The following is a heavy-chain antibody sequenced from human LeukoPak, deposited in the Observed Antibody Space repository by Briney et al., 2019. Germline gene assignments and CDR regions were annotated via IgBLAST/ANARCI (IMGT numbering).Heavy chain of an antibody. Sequence: SETLSLTCTVSSGSISSYYWSCIRQPPGKGLEWIGYIYYSGSTNYNPSLKSRVTISVDTSKNQFSLKLSSVTAADTAVYYCARGGDSSGYYYPVFDYWGQGTLVTVSS. CDR3: ARGGDSSGYYYPVFDY. CDR1: SGSISSYY. J-gene: IGHJ4*02. CDR2: IYYSGST. V-gene: IGHV4-59*01. D-gene: IGHD3-22*01.